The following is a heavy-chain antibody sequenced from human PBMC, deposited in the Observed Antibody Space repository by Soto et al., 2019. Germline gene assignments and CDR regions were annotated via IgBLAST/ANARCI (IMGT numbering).Heavy chain of an antibody. V-gene: IGHV4-34*01. CDR2: INHSGST. D-gene: IGHD2-15*01. CDR3: ATPGIGYCSGGSCPKYYMDV. J-gene: IGHJ6*03. CDR1: GGSISSYY. Sequence: SETLSLTCAVCGGSISSYYWSWIRQPPGKGLEWIGEINHSGSTNYNPSLKSRVTISVDTSKNQFSLKLSSVTAADTAVYYCATPGIGYCSGGSCPKYYMDVWGKGTTVTVSS.